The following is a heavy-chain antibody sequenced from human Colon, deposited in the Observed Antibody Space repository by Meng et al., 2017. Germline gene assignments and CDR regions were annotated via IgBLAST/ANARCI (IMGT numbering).Heavy chain of an antibody. Sequence: QVQLQGLGPGLVKPSGTRSLTCAVSGGSISGSNWWSWVRQPPGKGLEWIGEIYHSGSTNYNPSLKSRVTISVDKSKNQFSLKLSSVTAADTAVYYCASFPPPGKQWLVTDYWGQGTLVTVSS. D-gene: IGHD6-19*01. CDR1: GGSISGSNW. CDR2: IYHSGST. CDR3: ASFPPPGKQWLVTDY. V-gene: IGHV4-4*02. J-gene: IGHJ4*02.